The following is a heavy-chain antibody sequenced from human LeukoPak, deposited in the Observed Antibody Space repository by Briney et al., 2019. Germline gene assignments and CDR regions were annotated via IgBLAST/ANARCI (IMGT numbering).Heavy chain of an antibody. Sequence: EASVNVSRKASGYTFTGYYMHWVRQAPGQGLEWMGWINPNSGGTNYAQKFQGRVTMTRDTSISTAYMELSRLRSDDTAVYYCARDQHSSGWYGDYYYYMDVWGKGTPVTVSS. J-gene: IGHJ6*03. D-gene: IGHD6-19*01. CDR2: INPNSGGT. CDR1: GYTFTGYY. CDR3: ARDQHSSGWYGDYYYYMDV. V-gene: IGHV1-2*02.